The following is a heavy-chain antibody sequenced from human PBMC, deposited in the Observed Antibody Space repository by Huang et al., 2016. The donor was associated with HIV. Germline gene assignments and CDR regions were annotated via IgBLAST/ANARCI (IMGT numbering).Heavy chain of an antibody. Sequence: QVQLQQWGAGLLKPSETQSLTCAVYGGSFSGYNWSWIRQSPGTGLAWIGEINHSGNTNYNPSLKSRVTISVDTSKNQFSLRLSSVTAADTAVYYCARGTAAAHSDYWGQGTLVTVYS. J-gene: IGHJ4*02. CDR3: ARGTAAAHSDY. D-gene: IGHD6-13*01. V-gene: IGHV4-34*01. CDR2: INHSGNT. CDR1: GGSFSGYN.